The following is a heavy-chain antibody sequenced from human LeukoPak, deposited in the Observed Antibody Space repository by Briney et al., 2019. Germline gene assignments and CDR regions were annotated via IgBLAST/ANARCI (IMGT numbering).Heavy chain of an antibody. D-gene: IGHD2-21*01. V-gene: IGHV1-18*01. CDR3: ARDLSAIQNDAFDI. Sequence: ASVTVSCMASGYTFTSYGISWVRQAPGQGLEWMGWISAYNGNTNYAQKLQGRVTMTTDTSTSTAYMELRSLRSDDTAVYYCARDLSAIQNDAFDIWGQGTMVTVSS. CDR1: GYTFTSYG. J-gene: IGHJ3*02. CDR2: ISAYNGNT.